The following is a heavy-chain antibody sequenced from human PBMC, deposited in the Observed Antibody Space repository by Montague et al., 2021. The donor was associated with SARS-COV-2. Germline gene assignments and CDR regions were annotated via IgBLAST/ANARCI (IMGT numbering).Heavy chain of an antibody. V-gene: IGHV4-39*01. CDR1: GGSISSSSYY. Sequence: SETLSLTCTVSGGSISSSSYYWAWIRQPPGKGLEWIGSIYYRGSTYYNPSLKSRVFISVDTSKNQLSLTLTSVTAADTAVYYCATRDDPSGWIPGPFDFWGQGTLLSVSS. J-gene: IGHJ4*02. CDR3: ATRDDPSGWIPGPFDF. CDR2: IYYRGST. D-gene: IGHD6-19*01.